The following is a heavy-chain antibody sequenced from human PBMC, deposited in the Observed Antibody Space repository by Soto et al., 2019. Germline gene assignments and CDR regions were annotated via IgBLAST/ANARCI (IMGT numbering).Heavy chain of an antibody. CDR2: ISGSGGSI. D-gene: IGHD2-21*02. CDR1: GFIFSSSA. CDR3: AKGGGDSLRYGMDV. Sequence: EVPLLDSGGGLVQPGGALRLSCSASGFIFSSSAMNWVRQAPGKGLEWVSAISGSGGSIYYADSVKGRFTISRDNSKTTLDLKMDSLRAEDTAVYYCAKGGGDSLRYGMDVWGQGTTVTVSS. V-gene: IGHV3-23*01. J-gene: IGHJ6*02.